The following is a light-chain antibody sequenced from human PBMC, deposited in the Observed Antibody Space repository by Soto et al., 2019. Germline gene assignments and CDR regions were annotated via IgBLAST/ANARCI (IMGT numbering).Light chain of an antibody. CDR1: QSVSSRY. V-gene: IGKV3-15*01. J-gene: IGKJ2*01. CDR3: HQYDDGPYT. Sequence: EIVLTQSPGTLSLSPGERATLSCRASQSVSSRYLAWYQQKPGQAPRLLFYGTSTRVTGIPARFSGSGSGTEFTLTISSLQSEDFAVYYCHQYDDGPYTFGQGTKVDI. CDR2: GTS.